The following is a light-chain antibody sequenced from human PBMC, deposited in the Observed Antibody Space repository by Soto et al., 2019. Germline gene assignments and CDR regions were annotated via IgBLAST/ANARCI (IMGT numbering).Light chain of an antibody. Sequence: QSALTQPAPVSGSPGQSITISCTGTSSDVGGYNYVSWYQQHPGKAPKLMIYDVSNRPSGVSNRFSGSKSGNTASLTISGLQPEDEADYYCNSYASSSTPVVFGGGTKLTVL. V-gene: IGLV2-14*01. CDR1: SSDVGGYNY. CDR2: DVS. J-gene: IGLJ2*01. CDR3: NSYASSSTPVV.